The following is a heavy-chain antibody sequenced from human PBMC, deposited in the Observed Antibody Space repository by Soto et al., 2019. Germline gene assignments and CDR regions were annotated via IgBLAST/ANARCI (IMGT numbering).Heavy chain of an antibody. D-gene: IGHD2-2*03. V-gene: IGHV3-30*18. J-gene: IGHJ4*02. CDR3: AKVNGYAGGFDY. CDR1: GFTFSSYG. CDR2: ISYDGSNK. Sequence: PGGSLRLSCAASGFTFSSYGMHWVRQAPGKGLEWVAVISYDGSNKYYADSVKGRFTISRDNSKNTLYLQMNSLRAEDTAVYYCAKVNGYAGGFDYWGQGTLVTVSS.